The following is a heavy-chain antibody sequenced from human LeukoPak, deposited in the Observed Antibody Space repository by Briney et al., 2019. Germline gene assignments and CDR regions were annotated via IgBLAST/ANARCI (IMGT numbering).Heavy chain of an antibody. CDR2: VYYSGGT. CDR3: ARGVPYSSGHGDFDY. V-gene: IGHV4-39*01. D-gene: IGHD6-19*01. J-gene: IGHJ4*02. Sequence: SETLSLTCTVSGGSISSRGYYWGWVRQPPGTGLEWIGSVYYSGGTYSNPSLKSRVTISVDTSTNQFSLKLSSVTAVDTAVYYCARGVPYSSGHGDFDYWGQGTLVTVSS. CDR1: GGSISSRGYY.